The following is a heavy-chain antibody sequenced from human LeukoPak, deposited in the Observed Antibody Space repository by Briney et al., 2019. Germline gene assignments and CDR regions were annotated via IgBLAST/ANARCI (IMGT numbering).Heavy chain of an antibody. V-gene: IGHV3-53*01. CDR3: AKVRGYSYGLIDY. CDR1: GFIVSGDF. CDR2: IYSDGST. Sequence: GGSLRLSCAASGFIVSGDFMSWVRQAPGKGLEWVSVIYSDGSTYYADSVKGRFTISRDNSKNTLYLQMNSLRAEDTAVYYCAKVRGYSYGLIDYWGQGTLVTVSS. J-gene: IGHJ4*02. D-gene: IGHD5-18*01.